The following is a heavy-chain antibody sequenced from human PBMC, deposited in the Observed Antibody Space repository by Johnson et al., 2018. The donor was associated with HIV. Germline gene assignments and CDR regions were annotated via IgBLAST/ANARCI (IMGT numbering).Heavy chain of an antibody. J-gene: IGHJ3*02. CDR1: RFTFSSHA. Sequence: QVQLVESGGGVVRPGGSLRLSCAASRFTFSSHAMHWVRQAPGKGLEWVAVISYDGTKKNYADSVKGRFPIARDSSKNTLYLQMNSLRAEDTAVYYCVREEGNDILTRGDAFDIWGQGTLVTVSS. V-gene: IGHV3-30*04. CDR2: ISYDGTKK. CDR3: VREEGNDILTRGDAFDI. D-gene: IGHD3-9*01.